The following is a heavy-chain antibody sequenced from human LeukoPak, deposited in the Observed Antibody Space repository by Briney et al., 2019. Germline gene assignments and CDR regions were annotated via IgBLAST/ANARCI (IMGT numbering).Heavy chain of an antibody. CDR1: GFTFDDYA. CDR3: AKESHGFDY. J-gene: IGHJ4*02. CDR2: ISWNSGSI. V-gene: IGHV3-9*01. Sequence: GGSLRLSCAASGFTFDDYAMHWVRQAPGKGLEWVSGISWNSGSIGYADSVKGRFTISRDNAKNSLYLRMNSLRAEDTALYYCAKESHGFDYWGQGTLVTVSS.